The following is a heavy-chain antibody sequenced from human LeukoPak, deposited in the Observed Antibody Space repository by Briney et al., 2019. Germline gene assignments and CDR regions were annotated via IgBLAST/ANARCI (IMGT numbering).Heavy chain of an antibody. V-gene: IGHV3-9*01. J-gene: IGHJ3*02. D-gene: IGHD4-17*01. CDR3: AKEDGTTVSDAFDI. Sequence: GGSLRLSCAASGFTFDDYAMHWVRQAPGKGLEWVSGISWNSGSIGYADSVKGRFTISRDNAKNSLYLQMNSLRAEDTALYYCAKEDGTTVSDAFDIWGQGTMVTVSS. CDR1: GFTFDDYA. CDR2: ISWNSGSI.